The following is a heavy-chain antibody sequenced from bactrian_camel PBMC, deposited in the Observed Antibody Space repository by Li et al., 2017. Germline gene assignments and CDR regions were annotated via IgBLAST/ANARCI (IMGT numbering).Heavy chain of an antibody. J-gene: IGHJ4*01. CDR3: VDREYNRGY. V-gene: IGHV3S31*01. Sequence: VQLVESGGALVQPGGSLRLSCATSGFTFSTAAMSWVRQAPGKGLEWVSGSNGVLSGNTTSYVDSVKGRFFISRDNAKNTLYLQLNRLEIEDTAMYYCVDREYNRGYWGQGTQVTVS. CDR2: SNGVLSGNTT. CDR1: GFTFSTAA.